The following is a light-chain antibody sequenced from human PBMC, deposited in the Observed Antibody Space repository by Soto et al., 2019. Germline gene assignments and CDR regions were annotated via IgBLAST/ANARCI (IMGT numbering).Light chain of an antibody. J-gene: IGKJ1*01. CDR2: DAS. CDR1: QTIGSW. Sequence: DIQMTQSPSTLSASVGDRVTITCRASQTIGSWLAWYQQKPGTAPKLLIYDASTLESGVPSRFSGSGSGTEFTLTINRLQPDDSATYYCQQYDSFSVWTFGQGTKVEIK. V-gene: IGKV1-5*01. CDR3: QQYDSFSVWT.